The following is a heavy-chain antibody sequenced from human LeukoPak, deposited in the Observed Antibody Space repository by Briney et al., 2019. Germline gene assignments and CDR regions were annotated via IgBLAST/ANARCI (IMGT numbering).Heavy chain of an antibody. CDR1: GFTFSHHT. CDR2: ISSTSAYI. J-gene: IGHJ4*02. Sequence: PGGSLRLSCVASGFTFSHHTMTWVRHTPGKGLEWISSISSTSAYIHYADSAKGRFTISRDNPRNSLSLQMNSLGVEDTAVYYCAREIFRYYDGSGHPHYFDLWGQGTLVTVSS. V-gene: IGHV3-21*01. CDR3: AREIFRYYDGSGHPHYFDL. D-gene: IGHD3-22*01.